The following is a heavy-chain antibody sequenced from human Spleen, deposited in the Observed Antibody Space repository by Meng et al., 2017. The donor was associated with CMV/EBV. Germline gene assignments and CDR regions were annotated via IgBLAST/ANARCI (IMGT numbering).Heavy chain of an antibody. Sequence: ASVKVSCKASGYTFTGYYMHWVRQAPGQGLEWMGWINPNSGDTNYAQKFQGRVTLTRDTSINTGYMELTRLTSDDTAVYYCARDNNWGPDYWGQGTLVTVSS. D-gene: IGHD7-27*01. V-gene: IGHV1-2*02. CDR1: GYTFTGYY. CDR2: INPNSGDT. J-gene: IGHJ4*02. CDR3: ARDNNWGPDY.